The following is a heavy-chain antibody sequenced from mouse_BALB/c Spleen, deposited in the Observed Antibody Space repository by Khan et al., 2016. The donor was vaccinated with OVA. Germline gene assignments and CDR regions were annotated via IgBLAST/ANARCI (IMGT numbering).Heavy chain of an antibody. CDR3: ARYNGFYAFDY. CDR2: INYSGST. CDR1: GVSITSCY. D-gene: IGHD1-2*01. J-gene: IGHJ2*01. Sequence: EVQLLETGPSRVKPSQTLSLTCSVTGVSITSCYWNWIRKFPGNKFEYMGYINYSGSTYYNPSLKSRISITRDTSKNQYSLQLNSVTTEDTATDYCARYNGFYAFDYWGQGTTVTVSS. V-gene: IGHV3-8*02.